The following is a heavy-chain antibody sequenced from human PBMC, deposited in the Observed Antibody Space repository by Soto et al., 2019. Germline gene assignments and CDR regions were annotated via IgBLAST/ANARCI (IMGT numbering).Heavy chain of an antibody. V-gene: IGHV3-30*18. Sequence: GGSLRLSCAASGFTFSSYGMHWVRQAPGKGLEWVAVISYDGSNKYYADSVKGRFTISRDNSKNTLYLQMNSLRAEDTAVYYCAKGVAMVVVAATGEYFDYWGQGTLVTVSS. CDR1: GFTFSSYG. CDR3: AKGVAMVVVAATGEYFDY. D-gene: IGHD2-15*01. CDR2: ISYDGSNK. J-gene: IGHJ4*02.